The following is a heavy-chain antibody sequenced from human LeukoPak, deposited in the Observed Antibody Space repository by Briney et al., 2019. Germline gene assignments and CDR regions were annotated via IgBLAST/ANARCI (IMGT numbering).Heavy chain of an antibody. CDR3: ARGTVQLWLPIDY. J-gene: IGHJ4*02. D-gene: IGHD5-18*01. CDR1: GITFSSYS. Sequence: GGSLRLSCAASGITFSSYSMNWVRQAPGKGLEWVSSISSSSSYIYYADSVKGRFTISRDNAKNSLYLQMNSLRAEDTAVYYCARGTVQLWLPIDYWGQGTLVTVSS. CDR2: ISSSSSYI. V-gene: IGHV3-21*01.